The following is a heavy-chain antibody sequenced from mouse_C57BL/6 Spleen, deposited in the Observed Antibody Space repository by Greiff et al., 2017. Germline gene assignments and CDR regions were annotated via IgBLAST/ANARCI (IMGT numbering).Heavy chain of an antibody. D-gene: IGHD1-1*01. Sequence: VQLQQSGAELVRPGASVTLSCKASGYTFTDYEMHWVKQTPVHGLEWIGAIDPETGGTAYNQKFKGKATLTADKSSSTAYMVLRSLTSEDSAVYYCAGGSTVVEDFAYWGQGTLVTVSA. CDR2: IDPETGGT. CDR1: GYTFTDYE. V-gene: IGHV1-15*01. J-gene: IGHJ3*01. CDR3: AGGSTVVEDFAY.